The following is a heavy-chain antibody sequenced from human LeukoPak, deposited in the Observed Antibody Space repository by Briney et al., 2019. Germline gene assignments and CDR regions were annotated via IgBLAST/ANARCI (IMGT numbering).Heavy chain of an antibody. J-gene: IGHJ6*02. CDR3: ARGYDGMDV. CDR2: TYYRSKWYN. CDR1: GDSISSSSDA. Sequence: PSQTLSLPCAISGDSISSSSDAWSWIRQSPSRGLEWLGRTYYRSKWYNDYAVSVKSRITINPDTSKNQFSLQLNSVTPEDTAVYYCARGYDGMDVWGQGTTVTVSS. V-gene: IGHV6-1*01.